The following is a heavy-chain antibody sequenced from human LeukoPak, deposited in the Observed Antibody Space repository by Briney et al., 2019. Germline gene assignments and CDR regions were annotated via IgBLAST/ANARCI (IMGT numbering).Heavy chain of an antibody. V-gene: IGHV3-33*01. CDR1: GFTFSSYA. J-gene: IGHJ4*02. CDR2: IWYDGSNK. CDR3: ARGLFNYDNSGLNY. D-gene: IGHD3-22*01. Sequence: GGSQRLSCAASGFTFSSYAMYWVRQAPGKGLEWVTNIWYDGSNKYYADSVKGRFTISRDNSKNTLYLQMNSLRAEDTAVYYCARGLFNYDNSGLNYWGQGTRVTVSS.